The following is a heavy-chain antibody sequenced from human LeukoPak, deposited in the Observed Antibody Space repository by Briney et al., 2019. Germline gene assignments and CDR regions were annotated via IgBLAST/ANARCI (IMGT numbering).Heavy chain of an antibody. CDR3: AADLGYCSGGRCHLDY. CDR1: GFTFTSSA. Sequence: ASVKVSCKTSGFTFTSSAMQWVRQARGQRLEWIGWIVVGSDSTNYAQKFQERVTITRDMSTSTAYMELSSLRSEDTAVYYCAADLGYCSGGRCHLDYWGQGTLVTVSS. V-gene: IGHV1-58*02. D-gene: IGHD2-15*01. CDR2: IVVGSDST. J-gene: IGHJ4*02.